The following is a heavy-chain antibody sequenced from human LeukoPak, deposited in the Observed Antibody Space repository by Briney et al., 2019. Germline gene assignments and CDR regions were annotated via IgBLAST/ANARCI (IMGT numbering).Heavy chain of an antibody. J-gene: IGHJ4*02. CDR2: IDSGGTT. CDR1: GGSIRSSGYY. V-gene: IGHV4-39*01. D-gene: IGHD3-22*01. Sequence: SETLSLSCGVSGGSIRSSGYYWGWIRQFPGEGLEWIASIDSGGTTYYNPSLRSRSAVSVETSKNQFSLNLTSVTAADTAVYYCARHVASIGTSRFFHYWGQGTLVVVSS. CDR3: ARHVASIGTSRFFHY.